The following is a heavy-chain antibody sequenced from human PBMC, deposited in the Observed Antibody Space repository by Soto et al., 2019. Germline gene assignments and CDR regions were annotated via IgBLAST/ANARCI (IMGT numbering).Heavy chain of an antibody. CDR2: IYYSGST. J-gene: IGHJ6*04. D-gene: IGHD1-26*01. V-gene: IGHV4-59*01. Sequence: SETLSLTCTVSGGSISSYYWSWIRQPPGKGLEWIGYIYYSGSTNYNPSLKSRVTISVDTSKNQFSLKLSSVTAADTAVYYCSRRGSGSFESPYYYYGMDVWGKGTTVTVSS. CDR3: SRRGSGSFESPYYYYGMDV. CDR1: GGSISSYY.